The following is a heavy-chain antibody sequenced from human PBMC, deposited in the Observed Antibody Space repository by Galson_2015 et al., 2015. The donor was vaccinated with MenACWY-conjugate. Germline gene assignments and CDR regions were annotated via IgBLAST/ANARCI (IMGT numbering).Heavy chain of an antibody. D-gene: IGHD2/OR15-2a*01. CDR2: ISGKNENT. CDR1: GYMFTSYG. Sequence: SVKVSCKASGYMFTSYGISWVRQAPGQGLEWIGRISGKNENTKYAQKFQDRVAVTTDASTTTAYMEMTALKFNDTALYYCARDSQYGMALWGQGTTVIVS. V-gene: IGHV1-18*01. CDR3: ARDSQYGMAL. J-gene: IGHJ6*02.